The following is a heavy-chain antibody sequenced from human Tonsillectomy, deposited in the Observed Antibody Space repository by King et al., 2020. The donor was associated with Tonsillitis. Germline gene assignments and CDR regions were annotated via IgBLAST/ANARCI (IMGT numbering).Heavy chain of an antibody. J-gene: IGHJ5*02. CDR2: INPNTVGI. CDR3: ARDQTDYDPHWFDP. V-gene: IGHV1-2*02. CDR1: GYTFTGHY. Sequence: VQLVQSGAEVKKPGASVKVSCKASGYTFTGHYIHWVRQAPGQGLEWMGWINPNTVGINYAQKFQGRVTMTSDTSINTAYMELSNLRSDDTAVYYGARDQTDYDPHWFDPWGQGTLVTVSS. D-gene: IGHD3-22*01.